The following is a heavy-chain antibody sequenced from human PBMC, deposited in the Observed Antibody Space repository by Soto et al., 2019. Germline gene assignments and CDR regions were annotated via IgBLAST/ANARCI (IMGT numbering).Heavy chain of an antibody. CDR3: AREDYGSGSYSPLDGMDV. D-gene: IGHD3-10*01. CDR1: GGTFSSYA. CDR2: IIPIFGTA. Sequence: QVQLVQSGAEVKKPGSSVKVSCKASGGTFSSYAISWVRQAPGQGLEWMGGIIPIFGTANYAQKFQGRVTITADKSTSTAYMELRSLRSEDTAVYYCAREDYGSGSYSPLDGMDVWGQGTTVTVSS. V-gene: IGHV1-69*06. J-gene: IGHJ6*02.